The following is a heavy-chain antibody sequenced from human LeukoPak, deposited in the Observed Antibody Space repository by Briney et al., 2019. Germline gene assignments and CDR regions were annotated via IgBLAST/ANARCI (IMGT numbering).Heavy chain of an antibody. Sequence: GGSLRLSCPASGIAVTGNYMSWVRQPPGKGLEWVSFISINTDTFYADSVRGRFTISRDSSENTLFLQMNSLRDEDSAVYYCAIAQSWDELFDSWGQGTLVTVSS. CDR1: GIAVTGNY. CDR2: ISINTDT. D-gene: IGHD1-26*01. V-gene: IGHV3-53*01. J-gene: IGHJ4*02. CDR3: AIAQSWDELFDS.